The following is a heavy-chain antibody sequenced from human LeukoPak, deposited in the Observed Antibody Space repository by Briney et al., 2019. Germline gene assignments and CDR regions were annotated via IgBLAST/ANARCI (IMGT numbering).Heavy chain of an antibody. CDR1: GFTFSGYG. CDR3: AKDPGSLPYFFDY. D-gene: IGHD1-26*01. V-gene: IGHV3-23*01. CDR2: SSDSGSST. Sequence: PGGSLRLSCAASGFTFSGYGMSWVRQAPGKGLEWVSGSSDSGSSTYYADSVKGRFTISRDNSKDTLYLHMNSLRAEDTAIYYCAKDPGSLPYFFDYWGQGSLVTVSS. J-gene: IGHJ4*02.